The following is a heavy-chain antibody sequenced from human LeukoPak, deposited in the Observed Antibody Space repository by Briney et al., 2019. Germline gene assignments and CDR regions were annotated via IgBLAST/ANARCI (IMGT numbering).Heavy chain of an antibody. V-gene: IGHV3-30-3*01. CDR1: EFTFSSYA. CDR2: ISFDGNNE. Sequence: TGGSLRLSCAASEFTFSSYAMHWVRQAPGKGLEWVADISFDGNNEHYADSVKGRFTISRDNSKNTLYLQMNSLRAEDTAVYYCANIIRKYTSGYYYFDYWGQEPWSPSPQ. CDR3: ANIIRKYTSGYYYFDY. J-gene: IGHJ4*01. D-gene: IGHD6-25*01.